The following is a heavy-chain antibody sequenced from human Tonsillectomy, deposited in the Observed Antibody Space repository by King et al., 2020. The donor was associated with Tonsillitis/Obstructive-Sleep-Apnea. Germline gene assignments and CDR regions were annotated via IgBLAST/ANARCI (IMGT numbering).Heavy chain of an antibody. CDR2: IYPDDSDT. V-gene: IGHV5-51*01. Sequence: QLVQSGAEVKKPGESLKISCKGSGYSFTSYWIARVRQMPGKGLEWMGIIYPDDSDTSYSPSFQGQVTISADKSISTAHLQWSSLKASDTAMYYCARGSTDYYYYMDVWGKGTTVTVSS. CDR1: GYSFTSYW. D-gene: IGHD2-2*01. J-gene: IGHJ6*03. CDR3: ARGSTDYYYYMDV.